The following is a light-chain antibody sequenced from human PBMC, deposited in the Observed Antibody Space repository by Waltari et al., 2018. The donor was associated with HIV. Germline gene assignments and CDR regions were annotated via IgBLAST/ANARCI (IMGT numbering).Light chain of an antibody. V-gene: IGKV3-20*01. CDR2: GAS. Sequence: ELVLPQSPATLSLSPGEIATISCRDSLSVSSRHFSLYQHQPSQSPRLLIYGASSSATGIPERFSGSESGTDFTLTISRLEPEDFAVYYCQQYGSSQYTFGQGTKLEIK. J-gene: IGKJ2*01. CDR1: LSVSSRH. CDR3: QQYGSSQYT.